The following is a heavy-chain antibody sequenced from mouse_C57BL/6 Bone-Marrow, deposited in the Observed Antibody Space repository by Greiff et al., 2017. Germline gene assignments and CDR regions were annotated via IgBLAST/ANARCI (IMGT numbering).Heavy chain of an antibody. J-gene: IGHJ2*01. CDR1: GYTFTSYW. Sequence: QVQLKQPGAELVKPGASVKLSCKASGYTFTSYWMQWVKQRPGQGLEWIGEIDPSDSYTNYNQKFKGKATLTVDTSSSTAYMQLSSLTSEDSAVYYCARGGLRLYYFDYWGKGTTLTVSS. CDR3: ARGGLRLYYFDY. CDR2: IDPSDSYT. D-gene: IGHD1-1*01. V-gene: IGHV1-50*01.